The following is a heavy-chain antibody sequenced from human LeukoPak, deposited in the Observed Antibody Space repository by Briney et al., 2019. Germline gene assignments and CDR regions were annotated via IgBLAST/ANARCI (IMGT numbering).Heavy chain of an antibody. J-gene: IGHJ3*02. V-gene: IGHV3-23*01. Sequence: GGSLRLSCAASGFTFSSYSMNWVRQAPGKGLEWVSAISGSGGSTYYADSVKGRFTISRDNSKNTLYLQMNSLRAEDTAVYYCAKDQVMDSSSSGDDAFDIWGQGTMVTVSS. CDR3: AKDQVMDSSSSGDDAFDI. D-gene: IGHD6-6*01. CDR2: ISGSGGST. CDR1: GFTFSSYS.